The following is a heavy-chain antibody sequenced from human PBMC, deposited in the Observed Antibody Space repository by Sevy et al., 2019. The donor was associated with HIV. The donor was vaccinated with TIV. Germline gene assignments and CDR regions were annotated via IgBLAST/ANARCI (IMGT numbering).Heavy chain of an antibody. D-gene: IGHD3-22*01. CDR1: GGSISSYY. J-gene: IGHJ4*02. CDR3: ARVYYYDSSGYFDY. V-gene: IGHV4-4*07. Sequence: SETLSLTCTVSGGSISSYYWSWIRQPAGKGLEWIGSIYTSGSTNYNPSLKSRVTMSVDTSKNQFSLKLSSVTAADTAVYYCARVYYYDSSGYFDYWGQGTLVTVSS. CDR2: IYTSGST.